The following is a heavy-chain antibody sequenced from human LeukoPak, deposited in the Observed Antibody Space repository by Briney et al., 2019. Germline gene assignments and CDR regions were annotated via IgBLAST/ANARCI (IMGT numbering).Heavy chain of an antibody. CDR3: AREGVAVVNDWFDP. V-gene: IGHV4-61*02. Sequence: SETLSLTCTVSGGSISSGSYYWSWIRQPAGKGLEWIGRIYTSGSTNHNPSLKSRVTISVDTSKNQFSLKLSSVTAADTAVYYCAREGVAVVNDWFDPWGQGTLVTVSS. J-gene: IGHJ5*02. CDR2: IYTSGST. D-gene: IGHD2-15*01. CDR1: GGSISSGSYY.